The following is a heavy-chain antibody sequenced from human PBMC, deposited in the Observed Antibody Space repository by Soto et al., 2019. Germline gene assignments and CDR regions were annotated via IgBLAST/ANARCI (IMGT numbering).Heavy chain of an antibody. D-gene: IGHD3-10*01. J-gene: IGHJ5*02. CDR3: ARVGTMVRGVYNWFDP. Sequence: QVQLQESGPGLVKPSQTLSLTCTVSGGSISSGGYYWSWIRQHPGKGLEWIGYIYYSGSTYYNPSLKSRVTISVDPSKNQFSLKLSSVTAADTAVYYCARVGTMVRGVYNWFDPWGQGTLVTVSS. V-gene: IGHV4-31*03. CDR1: GGSISSGGYY. CDR2: IYYSGST.